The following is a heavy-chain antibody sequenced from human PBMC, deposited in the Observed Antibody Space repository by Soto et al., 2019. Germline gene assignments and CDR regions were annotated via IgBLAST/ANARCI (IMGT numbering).Heavy chain of an antibody. CDR3: AKRGVYVVIITSAYFDY. Sequence: GGSLRLSCAASGFTFSSYAMNWVRQAPGKGLEWVSTISGSGGSTYYADSVKGRFTISRDNSKNTLYLQMNSLRAEDTAVYYCAKRGVYVVIITSAYFDYWGQGPLGTASS. V-gene: IGHV3-23*01. D-gene: IGHD3-9*01. CDR1: GFTFSSYA. CDR2: ISGSGGST. J-gene: IGHJ4*02.